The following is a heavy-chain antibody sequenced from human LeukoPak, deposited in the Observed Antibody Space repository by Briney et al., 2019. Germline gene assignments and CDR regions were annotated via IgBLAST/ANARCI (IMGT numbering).Heavy chain of an antibody. CDR3: ARDLEGFAEYYMDV. D-gene: IGHD3-3*01. Sequence: SETLSLTCTVSGASISSYYWSWLRQPPGKGLEWIGYIYYSGSTNYNPSLKSRVTISVDTSKNQFSLKLSSVTAADTAVYYCARDLEGFAEYYMDVGGKGTTVTVSS. J-gene: IGHJ6*03. CDR1: GASISSYY. CDR2: IYYSGST. V-gene: IGHV4-59*01.